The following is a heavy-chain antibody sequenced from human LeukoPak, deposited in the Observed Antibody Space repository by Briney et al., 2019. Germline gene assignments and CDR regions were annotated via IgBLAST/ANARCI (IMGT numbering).Heavy chain of an antibody. CDR1: GFTFSTSW. CDR3: ARDNGPSGYDAFDI. CDR2: IKQDGSEK. D-gene: IGHD5-12*01. V-gene: IGHV3-7*01. J-gene: IGHJ3*02. Sequence: GGSLRLSCAASGFTFSTSWMTWVRQAPGKGLEWVANIKQDGSEKFCVDSVKGQFTISRDNAKNSLYLQMNSLRAEDTAVYYCARDNGPSGYDAFDIWGQGTMVTVSS.